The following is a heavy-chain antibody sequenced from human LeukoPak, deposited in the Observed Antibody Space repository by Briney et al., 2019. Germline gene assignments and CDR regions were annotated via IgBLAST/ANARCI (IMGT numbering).Heavy chain of an antibody. D-gene: IGHD2-21*02. CDR3: AKSHHVTAIDY. V-gene: IGHV3-23*01. CDR2: ISPSGDIT. J-gene: IGHJ4*02. Sequence: GGTLRLSCAASGFIFSSHGMNWVRQAPGKGLEWVSGISPSGDITYYADSVKGRFTISRDNSKNTVYLQMDSLRFEDAAVYYCAKSHHVTAIDYWGQGTLVTVSS. CDR1: GFIFSSHG.